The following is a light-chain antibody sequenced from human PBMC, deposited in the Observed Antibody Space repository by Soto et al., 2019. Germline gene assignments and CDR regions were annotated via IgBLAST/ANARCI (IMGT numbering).Light chain of an antibody. Sequence: QSALTQPASVSGSPGQSITISCTGTSSDVGGYNYVSWYQQHPGKAPKLMIYEVSNRPSGVSNRFSGSKSDNTASLTISGLQAEDEADYYCSSYTSSSTLAVVFGGGTKLTVL. V-gene: IGLV2-14*01. CDR2: EVS. CDR3: SSYTSSSTLAVV. J-gene: IGLJ2*01. CDR1: SSDVGGYNY.